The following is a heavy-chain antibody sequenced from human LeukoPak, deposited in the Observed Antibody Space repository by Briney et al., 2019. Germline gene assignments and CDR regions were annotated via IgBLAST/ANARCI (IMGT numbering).Heavy chain of an antibody. CDR1: GYTFTGYY. CDR3: ARVGYYESSGYYEY. V-gene: IGHV1-2*06. Sequence: ASVKVSCKASGYTFTGYYMHWVRQAPGQGLEWMGRINPNSGGTNYAQKFQGRVTMTRDTSISTVYMELSRLRSDDTAVYYCARVGYYESSGYYEYWGQGTLVAVSS. D-gene: IGHD3-22*01. J-gene: IGHJ4*02. CDR2: INPNSGGT.